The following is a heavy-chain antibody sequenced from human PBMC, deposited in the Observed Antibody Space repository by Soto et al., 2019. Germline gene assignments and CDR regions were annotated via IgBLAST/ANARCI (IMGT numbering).Heavy chain of an antibody. CDR1: GGSISSRNW. Sequence: QVQLQESGPGLVKPSGTLSLTCTVSGGSISSRNWWSWVRQPPGKGLEWIGEIYHSGSTNYNPSLKSRVTISVDKSKNQFSLKMTPVTAADTAVDYCARAADSSGYADYWGQGTLVTVSS. V-gene: IGHV4-4*02. CDR3: ARAADSSGYADY. J-gene: IGHJ4*02. CDR2: IYHSGST. D-gene: IGHD3-22*01.